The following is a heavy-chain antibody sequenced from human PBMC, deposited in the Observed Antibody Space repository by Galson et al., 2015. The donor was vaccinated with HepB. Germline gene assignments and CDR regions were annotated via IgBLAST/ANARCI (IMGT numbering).Heavy chain of an antibody. J-gene: IGHJ4*02. Sequence: SLRLSCAASGFTFNSYVMHWVRQAPGKGLEWVAVISHDVSNKIYADSVKGRFTISRGNSKNTLFLQMNSLRAEDTAVYYCAKARDPNSSGWFLDYWGQGTLVTVSS. V-gene: IGHV3-30*18. D-gene: IGHD6-19*01. CDR1: GFTFNSYV. CDR3: AKARDPNSSGWFLDY. CDR2: ISHDVSNK.